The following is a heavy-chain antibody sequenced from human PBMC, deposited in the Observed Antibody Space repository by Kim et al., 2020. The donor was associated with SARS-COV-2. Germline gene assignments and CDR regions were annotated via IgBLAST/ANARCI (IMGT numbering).Heavy chain of an antibody. CDR1: GGSFSGYY. CDR3: ARGGDDGLWFGEFEI. V-gene: IGHV4-34*01. D-gene: IGHD3-10*01. J-gene: IGHJ3*02. CDR2: INHSGST. Sequence: SETLSLTCAVYGGSFSGYYWSWIRQPPGKGLEWIGEINHSGSTNYNPSLKSRVTISVDTSKNQFSLKLSSVTAADTAVYYCARGGDDGLWFGEFEIWGQGTMVTVSS.